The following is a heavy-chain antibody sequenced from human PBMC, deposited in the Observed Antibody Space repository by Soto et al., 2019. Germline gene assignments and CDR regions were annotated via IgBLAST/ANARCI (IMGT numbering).Heavy chain of an antibody. CDR3: ARALLGYCSSTGCYHEFDY. Sequence: QVQLVQSGAEVKKPGASVKVSCKASGYTFTSYAMHWVRQAPGQRLEWMGWINAGNGNTKYSQKFQGRVTITRDTSASTAYMELSSLRSEDTAVYYCARALLGYCSSTGCYHEFDYWGQGTLVTVSS. CDR1: GYTFTSYA. V-gene: IGHV1-3*01. J-gene: IGHJ4*02. CDR2: INAGNGNT. D-gene: IGHD2-2*01.